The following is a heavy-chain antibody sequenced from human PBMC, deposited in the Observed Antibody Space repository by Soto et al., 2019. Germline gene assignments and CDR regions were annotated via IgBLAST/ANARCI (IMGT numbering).Heavy chain of an antibody. V-gene: IGHV4-34*01. Sequence: SETLSLTCAVYGGSFSGYYWSWIRQPPGKGLEWIGEINHSGSTNYNPSLKSRVTISVDTSKNQFSLKLSSVTAADTAVYYCARTRTRPGGSCYSRYYYYYGMDVWGQGTTVTVSS. CDR2: INHSGST. D-gene: IGHD2-15*01. CDR3: ARTRTRPGGSCYSRYYYYYGMDV. CDR1: GGSFSGYY. J-gene: IGHJ6*02.